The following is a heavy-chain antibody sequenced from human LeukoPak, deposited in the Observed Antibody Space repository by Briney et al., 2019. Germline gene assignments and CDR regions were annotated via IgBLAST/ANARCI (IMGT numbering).Heavy chain of an antibody. CDR3: AREIHEIAAAGIGLVDYFDY. V-gene: IGHV4-4*07. D-gene: IGHD6-13*01. CDR2: IYTSGST. Sequence: PSETLSLTCTVSGGSISSYYWSWIRQPAGKGLEWIGRIYTSGSTNYNPSLKSRVTISVDTSKNQFSLKLSSVTAADTAVYYCAREIHEIAAAGIGLVDYFDYWGQGTLVTVSS. J-gene: IGHJ4*02. CDR1: GGSISSYY.